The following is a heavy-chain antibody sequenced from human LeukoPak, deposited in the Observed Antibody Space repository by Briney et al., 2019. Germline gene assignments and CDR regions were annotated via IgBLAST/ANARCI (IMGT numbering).Heavy chain of an antibody. CDR3: AKDIRVGEYYGSGTYFDC. D-gene: IGHD3-10*01. J-gene: IGHJ4*02. CDR1: EFTFSNYA. CDR2: ISGSGGST. V-gene: IGHV3-23*01. Sequence: GGSLRLSCAASEFTFSNYAISWVRQAPGKGLKWVSLISGSGGSTYYADSVKGRFTISRDNSKNTLYLQMDSLRAEDTAVYYCAKDIRVGEYYGSGTYFDCWGQGTLVTVSS.